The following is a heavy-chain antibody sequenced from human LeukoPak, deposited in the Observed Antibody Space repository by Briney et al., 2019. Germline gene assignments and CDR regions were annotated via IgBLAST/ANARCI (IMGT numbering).Heavy chain of an antibody. CDR3: ARDPLGSGPF. Sequence: PGRSLRLSCAASGFTFSSYAMHWVRQAPGKGLEWVAVISYDGSNKYYADSVKGRFTISRDNSKNTLYLQMNSLRAEDTAVYYCARDPLGSGPFWGQGTMVTVSS. CDR2: ISYDGSNK. J-gene: IGHJ3*01. D-gene: IGHD6-19*01. CDR1: GFTFSSYA. V-gene: IGHV3-30*04.